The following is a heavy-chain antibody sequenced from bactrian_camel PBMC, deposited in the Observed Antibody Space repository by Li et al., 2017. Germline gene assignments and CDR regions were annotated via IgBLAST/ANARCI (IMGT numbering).Heavy chain of an antibody. J-gene: IGHJ4*01. CDR2: LWIGGATT. D-gene: IGHD4*01. Sequence: SCAAGRYTYKRNCMGWFRQRPGKDREGLAVLWIGGATTTYADSVKGRFTISKDTAKNTLYLQMDSLTPEDTAMYYCAASGFCHYRDYRVPANRGQGTQVTVS. CDR3: AASGFCHYRDYRVPAN. CDR1: RYTYKRNC. V-gene: IGHV3S28*01.